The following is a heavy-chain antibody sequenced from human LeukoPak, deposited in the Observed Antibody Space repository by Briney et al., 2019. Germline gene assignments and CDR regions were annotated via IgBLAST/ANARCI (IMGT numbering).Heavy chain of an antibody. D-gene: IGHD3-22*01. CDR1: GFTFDDYA. CDR2: ISWNSGSI. J-gene: IGHJ4*02. Sequence: PGRSLRLSCAASGFTFDDYAMHWVRQAPGKGLEWVSGISWNSGSIGYADSVKGRFTISRDNAKNSLYLQMNSLRAEDTALYYCAKGGSVVVGYYFDYWGQGTLVTVSS. V-gene: IGHV3-9*01. CDR3: AKGGSVVVGYYFDY.